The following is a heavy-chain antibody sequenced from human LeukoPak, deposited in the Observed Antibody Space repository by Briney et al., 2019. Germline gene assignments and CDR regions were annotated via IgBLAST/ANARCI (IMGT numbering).Heavy chain of an antibody. V-gene: IGHV4-59*01. D-gene: IGHD5-18*01. J-gene: IGHJ4*02. Sequence: SETLSLTCSVSGGSIGSFYWSWIRQPPGEGLEWIGYIYYGGNTNYNRSLKSRVTISVDTSKNQFSLKVSSVTAADTAVYYCARGRVDTVLAHWGQGTLVAVSS. CDR1: GGSIGSFY. CDR2: IYYGGNT. CDR3: ARGRVDTVLAH.